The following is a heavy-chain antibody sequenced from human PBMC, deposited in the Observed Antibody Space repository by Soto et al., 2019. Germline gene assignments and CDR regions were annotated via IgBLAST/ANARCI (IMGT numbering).Heavy chain of an antibody. V-gene: IGHV4-31*03. CDR3: ARIKGGAAGNFDY. CDR1: GGSISNGDYY. CDR2: IYYSGST. Sequence: SETLSLTCTVSGGSISNGDYYWTWIRQHPVKGLEWVGYIYYSGSTYSNPSLKSRVTISVATSKNQFSLRLSSVTAADTAVYYCARIKGGAAGNFDYWGRGALVTVSS. J-gene: IGHJ4*02. D-gene: IGHD6-13*01.